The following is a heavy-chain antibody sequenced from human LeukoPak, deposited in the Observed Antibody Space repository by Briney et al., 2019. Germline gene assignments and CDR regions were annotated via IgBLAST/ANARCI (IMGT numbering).Heavy chain of an antibody. CDR2: INHSGIS. CDR3: ARGPPIAAAGTYRGDNWFDP. D-gene: IGHD6-13*01. Sequence: SETLSLTCVVHGGSLRDYFWTWIRQPPGKGLEWIGEINHSGISTYSPSLRSRATISIDTSRNQFSLKLSSVTAADTAVYYCARGPPIAAAGTYRGDNWFDPWGQGTLVTVSS. CDR1: GGSLRDYF. J-gene: IGHJ5*02. V-gene: IGHV4-34*01.